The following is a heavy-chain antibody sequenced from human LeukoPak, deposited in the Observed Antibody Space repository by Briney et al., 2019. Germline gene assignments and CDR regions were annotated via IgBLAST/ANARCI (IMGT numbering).Heavy chain of an antibody. J-gene: IGHJ4*02. D-gene: IGHD1/OR15-1a*01. CDR3: ATQGNEQSFDY. Sequence: ASVKVSCKASGYTLTDYYMHWVRRAPGQGSEWMGWINPKSGGTNYAQKFQDWVTMTRDTSVTTVYMELSRLKSDDTAVYYCATQGNEQSFDYWGQGTLVTVSS. CDR2: INPKSGGT. CDR1: GYTLTDYY. V-gene: IGHV1-2*04.